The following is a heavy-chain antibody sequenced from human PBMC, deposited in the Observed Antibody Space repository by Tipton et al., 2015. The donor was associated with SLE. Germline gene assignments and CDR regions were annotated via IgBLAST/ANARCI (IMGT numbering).Heavy chain of an antibody. Sequence: TLSLTCTISGGSISSYYWSWIRQPPGKGLEWIGYISDSGSTYYNPSLKSRVIISGDTSKNQFSLKPTSATAADTAVYYCARGGVVPAAIGEAESPLGSFDPWGQGTLVTVSS. J-gene: IGHJ5*02. D-gene: IGHD2-2*01. V-gene: IGHV4-59*12. CDR2: ISDSGST. CDR1: GGSISSYY. CDR3: ARGGVVPAAIGEAESPLGSFDP.